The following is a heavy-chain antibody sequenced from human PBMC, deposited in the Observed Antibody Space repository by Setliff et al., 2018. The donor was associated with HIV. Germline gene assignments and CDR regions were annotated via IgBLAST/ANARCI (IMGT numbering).Heavy chain of an antibody. D-gene: IGHD3-22*01. Sequence: LRLSCSASGFTFSSYWMHWVRQAPGKGLVWVFGMNTDGSSTRYADSVKGRFTISRDNAKNMLYLQMNSLGADDTAVYYCVRGSGYYYFDNWGQGALVTVSS. CDR1: GFTFSSYW. CDR2: MNTDGSST. V-gene: IGHV3-74*01. J-gene: IGHJ4*02. CDR3: VRGSGYYYFDN.